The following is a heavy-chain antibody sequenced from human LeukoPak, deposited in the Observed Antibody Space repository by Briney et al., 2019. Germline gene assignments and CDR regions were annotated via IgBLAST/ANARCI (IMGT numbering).Heavy chain of an antibody. V-gene: IGHV4-61*01. CDR1: GGSVSSSNYY. CDR3: ARDETAAPNWFDP. D-gene: IGHD6-13*01. Sequence: SETLSLTCTVSGGSVSSSNYYWSWIRQPPGKGLEWIGYIYYTGSTYYNPSLKSRVTISLDTSKNQFSLKLSSVTAADTAMYYCARDETAAPNWFDPWGQGTLVTVSS. CDR2: IYYTGST. J-gene: IGHJ5*02.